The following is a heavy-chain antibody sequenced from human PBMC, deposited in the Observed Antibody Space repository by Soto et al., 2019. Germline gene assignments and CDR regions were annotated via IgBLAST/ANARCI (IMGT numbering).Heavy chain of an antibody. V-gene: IGHV4-59*01. D-gene: IGHD3-3*01. CDR1: GGSISSYY. Sequence: QVQLQESGPGLVKPSETLSLTCTVSGGSISSYYWSWIRQPPGKGLEWIGYIYYSGSTNYNPSLKRRFTISLDTSKNQFSLKLSYVTAADTAVYYCASLDKTTKAAFWSGYYDDGPGGYFQHWGQGTLVTVSS. J-gene: IGHJ1*01. CDR2: IYYSGST. CDR3: ASLDKTTKAAFWSGYYDDGPGGYFQH.